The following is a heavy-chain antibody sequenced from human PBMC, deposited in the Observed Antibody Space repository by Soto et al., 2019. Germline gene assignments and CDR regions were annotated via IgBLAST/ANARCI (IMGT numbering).Heavy chain of an antibody. V-gene: IGHV1-18*01. Sequence: ASVKVSCKASGYTFTSYGISWVRQAPGQGLEWMGWISAYNGNTNYAQKLQGRVTMTTDTSTSTAYMELRSPRSDDTAVYYCARDHVTIFGVVNSGDAFDIWGQGTMVTVS. CDR1: GYTFTSYG. J-gene: IGHJ3*02. CDR2: ISAYNGNT. CDR3: ARDHVTIFGVVNSGDAFDI. D-gene: IGHD3-3*01.